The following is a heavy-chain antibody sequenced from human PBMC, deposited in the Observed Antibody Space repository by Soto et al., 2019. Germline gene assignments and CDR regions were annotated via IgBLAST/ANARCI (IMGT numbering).Heavy chain of an antibody. V-gene: IGHV3-30-3*01. Sequence: PGGSLRISCVASGVTFDRYALHWVRQAPAKGLQWVELISYAGSNTYYAEPVRGRFKISRENSKKALYLQMNTLRTEDTGVYYCARVTPGNKLYNFSGSEFWGQGT. D-gene: IGHD1-20*01. J-gene: IGHJ4*03. CDR2: ISYAGSNT. CDR3: ARVTPGNKLYNFSGSEF. CDR1: GVTFDRYA.